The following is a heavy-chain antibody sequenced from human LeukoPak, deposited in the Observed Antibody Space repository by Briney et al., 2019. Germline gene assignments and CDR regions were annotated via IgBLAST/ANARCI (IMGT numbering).Heavy chain of an antibody. D-gene: IGHD2-8*02. CDR1: GYTFTDYY. J-gene: IGHJ3*02. CDR3: AADTGGWSDDSLDI. Sequence: ASVKVSCKASGYTFTDYYMHWVRQAPGQGLEWMGWINPNSGGTNFAQNFQGRVTMTRDTSISTASLELSRLTSDDTAVYYCAADTGGWSDDSLDIWGQGTMVTVSS. CDR2: INPNSGGT. V-gene: IGHV1-2*02.